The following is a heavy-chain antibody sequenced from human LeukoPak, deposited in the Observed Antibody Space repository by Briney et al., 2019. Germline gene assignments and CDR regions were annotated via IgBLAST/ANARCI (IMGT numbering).Heavy chain of an antibody. CDR2: ISAYNGNT. CDR1: GYTLTSYG. V-gene: IGHV1-18*01. D-gene: IGHD1-26*01. Sequence: ASVKVSCKASGYTLTSYGISWVRQAPGQGLEWMGWISAYNGNTNYAQKLQGRVTMTTDTSTSTAYMELRSLRSDDTAVYYCARVVGAISVHAFDIWGQGTMVTVSS. J-gene: IGHJ3*02. CDR3: ARVVGAISVHAFDI.